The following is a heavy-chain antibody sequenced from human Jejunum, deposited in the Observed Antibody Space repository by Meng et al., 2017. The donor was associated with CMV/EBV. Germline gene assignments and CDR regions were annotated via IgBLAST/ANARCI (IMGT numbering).Heavy chain of an antibody. CDR2: IHHSEGT. D-gene: IGHD4-23*01. CDR3: ARLPVGETRHYFDY. J-gene: IGHJ4*02. V-gene: IGHV4-4*02. CDR1: GGSIRSDDF. Sequence: VSGGSIRSDDFVSWFRPPPGKRLEWIGEIHHSEGTNYDPSLKSRVTISVDKSENQFSLKLISVTAADTAVYYCARLPVGETRHYFDYWGQGTLVTVSS.